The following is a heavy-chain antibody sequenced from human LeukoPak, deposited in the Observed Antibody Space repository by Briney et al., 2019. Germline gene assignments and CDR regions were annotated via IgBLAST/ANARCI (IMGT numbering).Heavy chain of an antibody. CDR3: AAHTYYFSSGSFGH. J-gene: IGHJ4*02. D-gene: IGHD3-10*01. V-gene: IGHV1-8*01. Sequence: AASVKVSCKASGYSFTSYDINWVRQATGQGPEWIGWMNPSSGNTGYAQRFQGRVTMTRDTSTSTAYLELSSLRSEDTAVYYCAAHTYYFSSGSFGHWGQGTLVTVSS. CDR1: GYSFTSYD. CDR2: MNPSSGNT.